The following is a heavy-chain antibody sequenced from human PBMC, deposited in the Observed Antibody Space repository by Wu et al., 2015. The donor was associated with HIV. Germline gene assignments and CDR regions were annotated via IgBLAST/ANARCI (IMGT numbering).Heavy chain of an antibody. V-gene: IGHV1-18*01. D-gene: IGHD6-13*01. CDR3: ARQYSSTWRYYYYYMDV. Sequence: QVQLVQSGAEVKKPGASVKVSCKASGYTFITYGISWVRQASGQGLEWMGWISTYNGNTNYAQKLQGRVTMTTDTSTSTAYMELRSLRSDDTAVYYCARQYSSTWRYYYYYMDVWGKGTTVTVSS. J-gene: IGHJ6*03. CDR2: ISTYNGNT. CDR1: GYTFITYG.